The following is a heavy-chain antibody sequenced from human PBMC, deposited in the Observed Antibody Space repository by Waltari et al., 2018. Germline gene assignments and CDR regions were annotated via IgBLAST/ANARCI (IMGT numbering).Heavy chain of an antibody. D-gene: IGHD2-8*01. CDR1: GGSFSGYY. V-gene: IGHV4-34*01. Sequence: QVQLQQWGAGLFKPSETLSLTCAVYGGSFSGYYWSWIRQPPGTGLEWIGEINHSGSTNYNPALKSRVTISVDTSKNQFSLKLSSVTAADTAVYYCARPSIYCTNGVCYTDAFDIWGQGTMVTVSS. J-gene: IGHJ3*02. CDR2: INHSGST. CDR3: ARPSIYCTNGVCYTDAFDI.